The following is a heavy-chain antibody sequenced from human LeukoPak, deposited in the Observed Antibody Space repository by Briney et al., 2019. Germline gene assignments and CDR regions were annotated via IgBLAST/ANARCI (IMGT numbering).Heavy chain of an antibody. D-gene: IGHD3-3*01. CDR1: GGSLSSYY. CDR3: AREMVIMTWFDY. J-gene: IGHJ4*02. V-gene: IGHV4-59*01. CDR2: IYYSGST. Sequence: SETLSLTCTVSGGSLSSYYWSWIRQPPGKGLEWIGYIYYSGSTNYNPSLRSRVTISVDTSKNQFSLKLSSVTAADTAVYYCAREMVIMTWFDYWGQGTLVTVSS.